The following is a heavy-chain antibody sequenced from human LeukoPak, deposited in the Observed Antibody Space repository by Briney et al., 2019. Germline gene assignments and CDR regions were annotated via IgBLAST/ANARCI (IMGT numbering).Heavy chain of an antibody. Sequence: ASVKVSCKASGYTFTSYGISWVRQAPGQGLEWIGWISAYNGNTNYAQKLQGRVTMTTDTSTSTAYMELRSLRSDDTAVYYCARDLAAAGTEFYYYYGMDVWGQGTTVTVSS. J-gene: IGHJ6*02. CDR2: ISAYNGNT. D-gene: IGHD6-13*01. CDR3: ARDLAAAGTEFYYYYGMDV. V-gene: IGHV1-18*01. CDR1: GYTFTSYG.